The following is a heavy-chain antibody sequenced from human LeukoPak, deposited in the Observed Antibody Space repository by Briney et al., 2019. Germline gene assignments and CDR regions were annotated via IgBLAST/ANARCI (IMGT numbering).Heavy chain of an antibody. CDR2: INHNGNVN. V-gene: IGHV3-7*03. J-gene: IGHJ4*02. CDR3: ARAAATIVPDY. Sequence: GGSLRLSCAASGFTFSSYWMNWARQAPGKGLEWVASINHNGNVNYYVDSVKGRFTISRDNAKNSLYLQMSNLRAEDTAVYFCARAAATIVPDYWGQGTLVTVSS. D-gene: IGHD5-24*01. CDR1: GFTFSSYW.